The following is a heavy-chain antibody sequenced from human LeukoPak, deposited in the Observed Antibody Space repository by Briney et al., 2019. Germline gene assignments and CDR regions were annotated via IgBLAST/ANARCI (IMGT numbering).Heavy chain of an antibody. D-gene: IGHD4-17*01. CDR1: ADSISNFW. V-gene: IGHV4-4*07. CDR2: IHTSGGN. J-gene: IGHJ4*02. Sequence: SETLSLTCTVSADSISNFWWNWIRLPAGKGLEWIGRIHTSGGNNYNPSLRSRVTMSLDTSKNQFSLKLTSATAADTAIYYCARWKYVDYERTFDYWGQGILVTVSS. CDR3: ARWKYVDYERTFDY.